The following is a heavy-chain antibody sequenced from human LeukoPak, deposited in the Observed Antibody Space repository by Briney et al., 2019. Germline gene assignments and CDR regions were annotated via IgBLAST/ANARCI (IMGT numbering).Heavy chain of an antibody. CDR2: ISGSGGST. Sequence: GGSLRLSCAASAFTFRSYAMSWGRQAGGKGLEWVSAISGSGGSTYYADSVKGRFTISRDNSKNTLYLQMSSLRAEDTAVHYCAKPKDNSLYCFDYWGQGSLVTVSS. CDR3: AKPKDNSLYCFDY. V-gene: IGHV3-23*01. D-gene: IGHD1-20*01. CDR1: AFTFRSYA. J-gene: IGHJ4*02.